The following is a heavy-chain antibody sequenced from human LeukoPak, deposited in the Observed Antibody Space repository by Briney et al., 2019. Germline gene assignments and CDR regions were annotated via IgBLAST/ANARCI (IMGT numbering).Heavy chain of an antibody. V-gene: IGHV3-74*01. D-gene: IGHD2-2*01. CDR2: INNDGRST. Sequence: GGSLRLSCAASGFTLSSYWMHWVRQAPGKGLVWVSRINNDGRSTSYADPVKGRFTISRDNAKNSLYLQMNSLRAEDTAVYYCARAIYNLPAAIYYYYYMDVWGKGTTVTVSS. CDR1: GFTLSSYW. J-gene: IGHJ6*03. CDR3: ARAIYNLPAAIYYYYYMDV.